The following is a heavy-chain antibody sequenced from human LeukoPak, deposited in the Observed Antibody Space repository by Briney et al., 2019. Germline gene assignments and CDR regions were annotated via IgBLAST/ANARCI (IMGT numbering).Heavy chain of an antibody. CDR3: ARRVVVPAAMRAGYFDY. CDR1: GGSISSSSYY. J-gene: IGHJ4*02. Sequence: SETLSLTCTVSGGSISSSSYYWGWIRQPPGKGLEWIGSIYYSGSTYYNPSLKSRVTISVDTSKNQFSLKLSSVTAADTAVYYCARRVVVPAAMRAGYFDYWGQGTLVTVSS. CDR2: IYYSGST. D-gene: IGHD2-2*01. V-gene: IGHV4-39*01.